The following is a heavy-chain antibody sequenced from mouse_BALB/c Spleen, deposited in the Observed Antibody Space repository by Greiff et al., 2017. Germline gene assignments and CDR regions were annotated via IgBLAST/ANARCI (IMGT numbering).Heavy chain of an antibody. CDR3: ARYDYEAMDY. CDR1: GFTFSDYY. J-gene: IGHJ4*01. Sequence: EVQVVESGGGLVKPGGSLKLSCAASGFTFSDYYMYWVRQTPEKRLEWVATISDGGSYTYYPDSVKGRFTISRDNAKNNLYLQMSSLKSEDTAMYYCARYDYEAMDYWGQGTSVTVSS. D-gene: IGHD2-10*02. V-gene: IGHV5-4*02. CDR2: ISDGGSYT.